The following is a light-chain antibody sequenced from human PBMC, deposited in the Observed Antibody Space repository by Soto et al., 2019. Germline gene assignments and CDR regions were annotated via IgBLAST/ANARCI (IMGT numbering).Light chain of an antibody. J-gene: IGKJ4*01. Sequence: DIPMTQSPSSLFASVGDRVTITCRASQSISSYLNWYQQKPGKAPKLLIYAASSLQSGVPSRFSGSESGTDFTLTISSLQPEDFATYYCQQSYSTPPLTFGGGTKVEIK. CDR3: QQSYSTPPLT. CDR2: AAS. CDR1: QSISSY. V-gene: IGKV1-39*01.